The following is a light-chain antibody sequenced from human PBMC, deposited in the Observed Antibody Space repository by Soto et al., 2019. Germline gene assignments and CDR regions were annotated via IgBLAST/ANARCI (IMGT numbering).Light chain of an antibody. J-gene: IGLJ1*01. Sequence: QSALTQPRSVSGSPGQSVTISCTGTSSDVGGYNYVSWYQQHPGKAPKLMIYDVSKRPSGVPDRFSGSKSGNTASLTISGLQAEDEADFYSCSYAGSFYVFGTGTRPPS. V-gene: IGLV2-11*01. CDR1: SSDVGGYNY. CDR3: CSYAGSFYV. CDR2: DVS.